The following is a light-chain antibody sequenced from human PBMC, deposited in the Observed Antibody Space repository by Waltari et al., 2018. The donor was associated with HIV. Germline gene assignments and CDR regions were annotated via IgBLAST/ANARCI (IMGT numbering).Light chain of an antibody. J-gene: IGLJ2*01. CDR2: RID. CDR1: SSNIGSRP. V-gene: IGLV1-44*01. Sequence: QSVLTQPPSASGTPGQRVTISCSGSSSNIGSRPVKWYQQLAGSAPTLLIYRIDLRPSGVPDRFSGSKSATSASLAISGLQSEDEATYYCASWDDSLNGVIFGGGTELTVL. CDR3: ASWDDSLNGVI.